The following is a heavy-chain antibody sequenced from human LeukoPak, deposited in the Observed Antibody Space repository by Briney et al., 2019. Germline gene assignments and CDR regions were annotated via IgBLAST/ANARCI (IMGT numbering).Heavy chain of an antibody. Sequence: SGPTLVNPTQTLTLTCTFSGFSLRTSGVGVGWIRQPQGKALEWLAVIYWDDDKRHSLSLKSRLTITKDTSKNQVVLTVPNMDPVDTATYYCAHKEYYALGSLGDSFDYWGQGTLVTVSS. D-gene: IGHD3-10*01. CDR3: AHKEYYALGSLGDSFDY. V-gene: IGHV2-5*02. J-gene: IGHJ4*02. CDR1: GFSLRTSGVG. CDR2: IYWDDDK.